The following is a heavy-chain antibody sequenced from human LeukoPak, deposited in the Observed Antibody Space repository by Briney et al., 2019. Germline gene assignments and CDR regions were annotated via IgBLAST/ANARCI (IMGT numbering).Heavy chain of an antibody. D-gene: IGHD6-13*01. Sequence: PSETLSLTCTVSGGSISTYYWSWIRQPPGKGLEWIGYIYYSGNTNSNPSLESRVTISADTSKNQISLKLSSVTAADAAVYYCARVVSSSSDYYYYMDVWGKGTTVTISS. CDR1: GGSISTYY. CDR2: IYYSGNT. CDR3: ARVVSSSSDYYYYMDV. J-gene: IGHJ6*03. V-gene: IGHV4-59*01.